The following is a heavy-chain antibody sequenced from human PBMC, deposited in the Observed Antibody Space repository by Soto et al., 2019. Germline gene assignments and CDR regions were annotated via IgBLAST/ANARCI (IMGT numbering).Heavy chain of an antibody. Sequence: SQTPSLTCAISGDSVSSNSAAWNWIRQSPSRGLEWLGRTYYRSKWYNDYAVSVKSRITINPDTSKNQFSLQLNSVTPEDTAVYYCARGTTVPAAIHYYYGMDVWGQGTTVTVSS. CDR2: TYYRSKWYN. V-gene: IGHV6-1*01. CDR3: ARGTTVPAAIHYYYGMDV. J-gene: IGHJ6*02. CDR1: GDSVSSNSAA. D-gene: IGHD2-2*01.